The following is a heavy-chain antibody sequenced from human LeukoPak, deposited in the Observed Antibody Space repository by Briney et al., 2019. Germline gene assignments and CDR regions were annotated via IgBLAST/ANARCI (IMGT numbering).Heavy chain of an antibody. V-gene: IGHV3-23*01. J-gene: IGHJ2*01. CDR2: ISGNGRNT. Sequence: GGSLRLSCAASGFTFSSYSMSWVRQAPGKGLEWVSTISGNGRNTYYADSVKGRFTISRDNSKITLYLEMNSLRAEDTAVYYCARGRGVYGYWYFDLWGRGTLVTVSS. D-gene: IGHD2-15*01. CDR1: GFTFSSYS. CDR3: ARGRGVYGYWYFDL.